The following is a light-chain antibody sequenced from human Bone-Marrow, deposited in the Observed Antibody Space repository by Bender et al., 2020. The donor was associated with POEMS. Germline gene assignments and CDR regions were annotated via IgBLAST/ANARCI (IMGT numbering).Light chain of an antibody. CDR2: DNN. Sequence: QSVLTQPPSVSAAPGQNVTISCSGSGSNIRNEYVSWLQQLPGTAPKLLIYDNNKRPSGVPDRFSGSESGTSASLAISGLRSEDEGDYYCAAWDDSLSGWVFGGGTKLTVL. CDR3: AAWDDSLSGWV. CDR1: GSNIRNEY. V-gene: IGLV1-47*01. J-gene: IGLJ3*02.